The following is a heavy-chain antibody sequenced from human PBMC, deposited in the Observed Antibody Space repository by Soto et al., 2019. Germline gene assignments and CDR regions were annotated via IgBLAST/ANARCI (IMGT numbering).Heavy chain of an antibody. CDR1: GGYLSVYY. CDR3: AKGYRIRQTSKFDY. V-gene: IGHV4-59*01. CDR2: IYNTGSA. J-gene: IGHJ4*02. Sequence: SDTLSLTCTIFGGYLSVYYWRWIRQSPGKGLEWLAFIYNTGSAYYNPSLKSRLTISIGTSRNDFSLSLRSVTAADTAVYYCAKGYRIRQTSKFDYWGQGLLVNVSS. D-gene: IGHD2-15*01.